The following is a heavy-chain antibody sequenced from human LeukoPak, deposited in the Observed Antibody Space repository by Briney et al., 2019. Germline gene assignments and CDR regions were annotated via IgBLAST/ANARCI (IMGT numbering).Heavy chain of an antibody. J-gene: IGHJ4*02. Sequence: GGSLRLSRAASGFTFSSYWMSWVRQAPGKGLEWVANIKQDGSEKYYVDSVKGRFTISRDNAKNSLYLQMNSLRAEDTAVYYCARGGATATGLIDYWGQGTLVTVSS. CDR1: GFTFSSYW. CDR3: ARGGATATGLIDY. CDR2: IKQDGSEK. D-gene: IGHD1-26*01. V-gene: IGHV3-7*01.